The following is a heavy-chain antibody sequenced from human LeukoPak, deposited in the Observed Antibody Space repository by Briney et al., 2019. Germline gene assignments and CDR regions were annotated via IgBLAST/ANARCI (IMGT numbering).Heavy chain of an antibody. CDR3: ARGYSGSGTYQSFGY. D-gene: IGHD3-10*01. V-gene: IGHV3-48*01. CDR2: ISSSSSSI. Sequence: PGGSLRLSCAASGFIFSDYSMTWVRQAPGKGLEWVSYISSSSSSIYYADSVKGRFTISRDNAKNSLYLQMNSLRAEDTAVYYCARGYSGSGTYQSFGYWGQGTLVTVSS. J-gene: IGHJ4*02. CDR1: GFIFSDYS.